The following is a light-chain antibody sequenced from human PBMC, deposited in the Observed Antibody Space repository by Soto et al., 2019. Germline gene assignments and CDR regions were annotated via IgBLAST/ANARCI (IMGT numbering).Light chain of an antibody. V-gene: IGLV2-23*02. CDR1: NSDVGSYNL. CDR3: CSYAGYITFVV. J-gene: IGLJ2*01. Sequence: QSALTQPASVSGSPGQSITISCTGTNSDVGSYNLVSWYQQHPGKAPKVIIFEVNKRPSGVSNRFSGSKSVYTASLTISGLQAEDEADYYCCSYAGYITFVVFGGGTKLTVL. CDR2: EVN.